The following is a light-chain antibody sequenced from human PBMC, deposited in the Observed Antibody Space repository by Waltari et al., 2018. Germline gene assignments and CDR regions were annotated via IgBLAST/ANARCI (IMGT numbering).Light chain of an antibody. CDR3: QQYNDWPIT. Sequence: VTLSVSPGGRATLSCRASRGISTNLAWFQQRPGQAPRLLISETSTRATGVPARFSGGGFGTEFTLTISSLQSEDFAIYYCQQYNDWPITFGPGTKVEFK. J-gene: IGKJ3*01. CDR2: ETS. V-gene: IGKV3-15*01. CDR1: RGISTN.